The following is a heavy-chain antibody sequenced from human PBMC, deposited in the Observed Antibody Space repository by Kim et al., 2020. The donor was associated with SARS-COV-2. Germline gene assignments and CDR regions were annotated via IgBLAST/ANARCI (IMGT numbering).Heavy chain of an antibody. V-gene: IGHV1-46*01. J-gene: IGHJ6*03. Sequence: ASVKVSCKASGYTFTSYYMHWVRQAPGQGLEWMGIINPSGGSTSYAQKFQGRVTMTRDTSTSTVYMELSSLRSEDTAVYYCASNIIQHYYYYYYMDVWGKGTTVTVSS. CDR1: GYTFTSYY. CDR2: INPSGGST. CDR3: ASNIIQHYYYYYYMDV. D-gene: IGHD5-18*01.